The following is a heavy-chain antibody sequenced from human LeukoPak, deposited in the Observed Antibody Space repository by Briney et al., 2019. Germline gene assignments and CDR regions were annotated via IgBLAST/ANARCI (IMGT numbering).Heavy chain of an antibody. D-gene: IGHD4-17*01. J-gene: IGHJ3*02. Sequence: SVKVSCKASGGTFSSYAISWVRQAPGQGLEWMGGIIPIFGTANYAQKFQGRVTITADESTSTAYMELSSLRSEDTAVYYCASPMTMVTTSAFDIWGQGTMVTVSS. CDR3: ASPMTMVTTSAFDI. V-gene: IGHV1-69*01. CDR1: GGTFSSYA. CDR2: IIPIFGTA.